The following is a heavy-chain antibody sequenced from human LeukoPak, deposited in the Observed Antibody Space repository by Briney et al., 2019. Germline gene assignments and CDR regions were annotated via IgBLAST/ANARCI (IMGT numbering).Heavy chain of an antibody. CDR1: GGSFSHYY. CDR2: INDGGTI. J-gene: IGHJ6*03. CDR3: ARRWNYGRNYYIDV. V-gene: IGHV4-34*01. D-gene: IGHD1-7*01. Sequence: SETLSLTCAVYGGSFSHYYWSWIRQSPRMGLEWIAEINDGGTINYNPSLMSRVTISLDKSQNQFSLKLSSATAADTAVYYCARRWNYGRNYYIDVWGKGATVSVSS.